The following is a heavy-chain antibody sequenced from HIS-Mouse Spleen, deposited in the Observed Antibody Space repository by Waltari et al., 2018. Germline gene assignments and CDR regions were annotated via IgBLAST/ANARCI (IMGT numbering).Heavy chain of an antibody. D-gene: IGHD1-1*01. CDR1: GGTFSSYA. CDR2: IPPNFGNA. Sequence: QVQLVQSGAEVKKPGSSVKVSCKASGGTFSSYAISWVRQAPGQGLEWMGGIPPNFGNANDAQKVKGRGTITADESTSTAYMELSSLRSEETAVYYCARVNGVEPRFNWFDPWGQGTLVTVSS. V-gene: IGHV1-69*01. J-gene: IGHJ5*02. CDR3: ARVNGVEPRFNWFDP.